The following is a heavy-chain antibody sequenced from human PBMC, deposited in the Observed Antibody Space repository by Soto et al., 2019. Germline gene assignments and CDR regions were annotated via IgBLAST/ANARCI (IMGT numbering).Heavy chain of an antibody. CDR1: GGAIYSGDYS. J-gene: IGHJ4*02. V-gene: IGHV4-30-2*01. CDR3: ASKRGNYLDY. Sequence: TRALTCAVFGGAIYSGDYSWSWIRQPPGKGLEWIGYIYHSGSTYYNPSLKSRVTISVDTSKNQFSLKLSSVSAADTAVYYCASKRGNYLDYWGRGGLVTVSS. D-gene: IGHD3-16*01. CDR2: IYHSGST.